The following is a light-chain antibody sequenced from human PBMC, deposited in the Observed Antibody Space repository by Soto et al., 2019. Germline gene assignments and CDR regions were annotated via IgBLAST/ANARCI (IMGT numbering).Light chain of an antibody. J-gene: IGKJ1*01. V-gene: IGKV3-20*01. CDR2: GAS. Sequence: EMVLTQSPGTVSFSPGERATLSGGASQTVSESLAWYQQKPGQAPRLLMYGASSRATGIPDRFSGSGSGTDFTLTISRLEPEDFAVYYCHQYSTSPRTFGQGTKVDI. CDR1: QTVSES. CDR3: HQYSTSPRT.